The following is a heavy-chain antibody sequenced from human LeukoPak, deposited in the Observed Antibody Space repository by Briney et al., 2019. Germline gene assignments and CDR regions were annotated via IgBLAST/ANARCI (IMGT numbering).Heavy chain of an antibody. J-gene: IGHJ4*02. CDR3: AREGGRYCSGGSCYSSXGWYGGLNY. CDR2: ISTYNGHT. CDR1: GYTFTSYG. D-gene: IGHD2-15*01. V-gene: IGHV1-18*01. Sequence: GASVKVSCKASGYTFTSYGISWVRQAPGQGLEWMGWISTYNGHTNYARKVQGRVTMTTDTSTSTAYMELRSLRSDDTAVYYCAREGGRYCSGGSCYSSXGWYGGLNYWGQGTLVTVSS.